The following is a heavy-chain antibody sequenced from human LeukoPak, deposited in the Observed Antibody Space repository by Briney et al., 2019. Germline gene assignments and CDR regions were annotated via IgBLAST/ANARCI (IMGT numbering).Heavy chain of an antibody. CDR1: GYSISSGYY. CDR2: IYHSGST. D-gene: IGHD6-13*01. J-gene: IGHJ4*02. V-gene: IGHV4-38-2*02. Sequence: SETLSLTCTVSGYSISSGYYWGWIRQPPGKGLEWIGSIYHSGSTYYNPSLKSRVTISVDTSKNQFSLKLSSVTAADTAVYYCASNIAAAGPYFDYWGQGTLVTVSS. CDR3: ASNIAAAGPYFDY.